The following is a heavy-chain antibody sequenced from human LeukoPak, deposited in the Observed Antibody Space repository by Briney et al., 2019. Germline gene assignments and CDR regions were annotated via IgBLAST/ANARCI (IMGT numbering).Heavy chain of an antibody. Sequence: SETLSLTCDVSIYSIRSGYYWGWIRQPPGKGLEWIGTINHSGNTYYNPSLKSRVTISVDTSKNQFSLKLKSVTAADTAVYYCARAPNSETPALIQLWSFDHWGQGTLVAVSS. CDR1: IYSIRSGYY. CDR2: INHSGNT. J-gene: IGHJ4*02. CDR3: ARAPNSETPALIQLWSFDH. V-gene: IGHV4-38-2*01. D-gene: IGHD5-18*01.